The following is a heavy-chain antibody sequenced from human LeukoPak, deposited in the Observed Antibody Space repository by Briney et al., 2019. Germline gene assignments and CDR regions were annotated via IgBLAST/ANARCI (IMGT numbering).Heavy chain of an antibody. J-gene: IGHJ4*02. V-gene: IGHV3-21*01. D-gene: IGHD5-18*01. Sequence: GGSLRLSCAASGFTFSSYSMNWVRQAPGKGLEWVSSISSSSSYIYYADSVKGRFTISRDNAKNSLYLQMNSLRAEDTAVYYCARAMGIQLWLPDYWGQGTLVTVSS. CDR3: ARAMGIQLWLPDY. CDR1: GFTFSSYS. CDR2: ISSSSSYI.